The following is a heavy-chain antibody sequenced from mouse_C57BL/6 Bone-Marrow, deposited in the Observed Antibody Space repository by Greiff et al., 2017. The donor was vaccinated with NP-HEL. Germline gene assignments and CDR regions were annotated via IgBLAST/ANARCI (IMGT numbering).Heavy chain of an antibody. V-gene: IGHV1-82*01. CDR3: ARRELWYAMDY. D-gene: IGHD1-1*02. CDR1: GYAFSSSW. Sequence: VKLQESGPELVKPGASVKISCKASGYAFSSSWMNWVKQRPGKGLEWIGRIYPGDGDTNYNGKFKGKATLTADKSSSTAYMQLSSLTSEDSAVYVCARRELWYAMDYWGQGTSVTVSS. CDR2: IYPGDGDT. J-gene: IGHJ4*01.